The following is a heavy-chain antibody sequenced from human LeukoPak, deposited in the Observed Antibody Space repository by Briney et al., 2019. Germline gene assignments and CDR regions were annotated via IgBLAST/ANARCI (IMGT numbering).Heavy chain of an antibody. D-gene: IGHD6-19*01. CDR2: IYSGGST. CDR3: AREISGFPDY. V-gene: IGHV3-53*01. CDR1: GFTVSSNY. J-gene: IGHJ4*02. Sequence: GESLRLSCAASGFTVSSNYMSWVRQAPGKGLEWVSVIYSGGSTYYADSVKGRFTISRDNSKNTLYLQMNSLRAEDTAVYYCAREISGFPDYWGQGTLVTVSS.